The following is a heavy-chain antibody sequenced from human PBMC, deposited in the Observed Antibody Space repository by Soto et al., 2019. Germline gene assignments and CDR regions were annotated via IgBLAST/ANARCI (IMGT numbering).Heavy chain of an antibody. CDR2: ISWSSGSI. CDR3: AKDRGYNYGYFDY. CDR1: GFTFDDYA. J-gene: IGHJ4*02. D-gene: IGHD5-18*01. V-gene: IGHV3-9*01. Sequence: PGGSLRLSCAASGFTFDDYAIHWVRQAPGKGLEWVSGISWSSGSIGYADSVKGRFTISRDNAKNSLYLQMNSLRAEDTALYYCAKDRGYNYGYFDYWGQGTPVTVSS.